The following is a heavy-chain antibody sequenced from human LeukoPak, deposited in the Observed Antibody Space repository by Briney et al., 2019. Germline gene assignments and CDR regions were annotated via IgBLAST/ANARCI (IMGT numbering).Heavy chain of an antibody. Sequence: ASAKVSCKASGYTFTSYYMHWVRQAPGQGLEWMGIINPSGGSTSYAQKFQGRVTMTRDTSTSTVYMELSSLRSEDTAVYYCARARQYQLLSPQQHYGMDVWGRGTTVTVSS. CDR1: GYTFTSYY. CDR3: ARARQYQLLSPQQHYGMDV. D-gene: IGHD2-2*01. V-gene: IGHV1-46*01. J-gene: IGHJ6*02. CDR2: INPSGGST.